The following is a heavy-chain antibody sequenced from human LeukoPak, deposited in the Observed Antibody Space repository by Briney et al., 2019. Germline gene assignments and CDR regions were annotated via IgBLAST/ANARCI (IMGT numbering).Heavy chain of an antibody. D-gene: IGHD1-7*01. CDR2: IIPIFGTA. J-gene: IGHJ4*02. CDR3: ARDPKLELRPYYFDY. Sequence: ASVKVSCKASGGTFSSYAISWVRQAPGQGLEWMGRIIPIFGTANYAQKFQGRVTITTDESTSTAYMELSSLRSEDTALYYCARDPKLELRPYYFDYWGQGTLVTVSS. CDR1: GGTFSSYA. V-gene: IGHV1-69*05.